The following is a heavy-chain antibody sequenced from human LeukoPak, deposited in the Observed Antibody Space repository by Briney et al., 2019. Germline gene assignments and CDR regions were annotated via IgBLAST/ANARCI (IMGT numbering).Heavy chain of an antibody. CDR1: GYTFNGYY. Sequence: GASVKVSCKASGYTFNGYYLHWVRQAPGQGLEWMGWISPNSGVTKFAQQFQGRVTMTWDTSVSTAYMELSRLTSDDTAMYYCARFGVVTNDAFDIWGQGTMVTISS. CDR3: ARFGVVTNDAFDI. D-gene: IGHD3-3*01. V-gene: IGHV1-2*02. J-gene: IGHJ3*02. CDR2: ISPNSGVT.